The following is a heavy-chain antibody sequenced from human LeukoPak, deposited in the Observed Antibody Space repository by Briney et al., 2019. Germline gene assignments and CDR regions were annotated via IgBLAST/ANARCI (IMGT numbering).Heavy chain of an antibody. CDR1: GGSFSGYY. D-gene: IGHD3-22*01. CDR3: ARGSSGYYSLYYFDY. Sequence: SETLSLTCAVYGGSFSGYYWSWIRQPPGKGLEWIGEINHSGSTNYNPSLKSRVTISVDTSKNQFSLKLSSVAAAGTVVYYCARGSSGYYSLYYFDYWGQGTLVTVSS. CDR2: INHSGST. J-gene: IGHJ4*02. V-gene: IGHV4-34*01.